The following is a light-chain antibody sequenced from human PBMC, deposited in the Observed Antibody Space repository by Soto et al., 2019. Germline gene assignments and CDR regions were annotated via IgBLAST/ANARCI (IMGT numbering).Light chain of an antibody. CDR1: SGDVGRYNY. V-gene: IGLV2-8*01. CDR2: EVS. CDR3: SSYAGNSRYV. J-gene: IGLJ1*01. Sequence: QSALTQPPSASGSPGQSVTISCTGTSGDVGRYNYISWYQQRPGKAPQLIIYEVSKRPSGVPDRLSGFKYGNTASLTVSGLQAEDEADYYCSSYAGNSRYVXGTGTTVTV.